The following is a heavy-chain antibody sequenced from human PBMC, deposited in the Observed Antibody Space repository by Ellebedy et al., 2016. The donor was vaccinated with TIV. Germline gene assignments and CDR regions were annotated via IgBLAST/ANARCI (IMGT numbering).Heavy chain of an antibody. J-gene: IGHJ4*02. CDR2: ISKDGSDK. CDR3: ASEVVWFGDFSPPTDW. CDR1: EFIFSRRT. D-gene: IGHD3-10*01. Sequence: GESLKISCATSEFIFSRRTMYWVRQAPGKGLEWVALISKDGSDKFYADSVKGRFTISRDNSKNTLYLQMNSLRAEDTAVYYCASEVVWFGDFSPPTDWWGQGTLVTVSS. V-gene: IGHV3-30*04.